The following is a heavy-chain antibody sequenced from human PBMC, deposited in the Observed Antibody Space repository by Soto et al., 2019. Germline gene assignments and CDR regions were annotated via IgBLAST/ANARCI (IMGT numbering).Heavy chain of an antibody. V-gene: IGHV1-69*06. J-gene: IGHJ3*02. Sequence: QVQLVQSGAEVKKPGSSVKVSCKASGGTFSSYAISWVRQAPGQGLEWMGGIIPIFGTANYAQKFQGRVTITADKSTSTAYMELSSLRSEDTAVYYCARGRLGYSGYDTGDAFDIWGPGTMVTVSS. CDR2: IIPIFGTA. D-gene: IGHD5-12*01. CDR3: ARGRLGYSGYDTGDAFDI. CDR1: GGTFSSYA.